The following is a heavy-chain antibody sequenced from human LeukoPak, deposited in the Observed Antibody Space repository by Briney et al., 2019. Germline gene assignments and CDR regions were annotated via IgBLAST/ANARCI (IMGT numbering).Heavy chain of an antibody. J-gene: IGHJ4*02. Sequence: GGSLRLSCAASGFTFSSYWMSWVRQAPGKGLEWVANIKQDGSEKYYVHSVKGRFTISRDNAKNSLYLQMNSLRAEDTAVYYCARVPRGYSYSYWGQGTLVTVSS. V-gene: IGHV3-7*01. CDR3: ARVPRGYSYSY. CDR2: IKQDGSEK. D-gene: IGHD5-18*01. CDR1: GFTFSSYW.